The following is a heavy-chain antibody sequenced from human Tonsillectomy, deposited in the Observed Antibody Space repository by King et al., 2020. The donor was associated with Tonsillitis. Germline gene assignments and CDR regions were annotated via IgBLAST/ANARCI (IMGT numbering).Heavy chain of an antibody. D-gene: IGHD3-22*01. V-gene: IGHV3-11*05. CDR3: ARGERYYYDSSGYYSPPPTDI. Sequence: VQLVESGGGLVKPGGSLRLSCAASGFTFSDYYMSWIRQAPGKGLEWVSYISSSSSNTNYADSVKGRFTISRDNAKNSLYLQMNSLRAEDTAVYYCARGERYYYDSSGYYSPPPTDIWGQGTMVTVSS. J-gene: IGHJ3*02. CDR1: GFTFSDYY. CDR2: ISSSSSNT.